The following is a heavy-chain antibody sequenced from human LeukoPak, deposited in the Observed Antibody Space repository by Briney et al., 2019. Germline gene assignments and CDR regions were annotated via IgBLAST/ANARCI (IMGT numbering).Heavy chain of an antibody. J-gene: IGHJ6*02. D-gene: IGHD3-9*01. Sequence: ASVKVSCKASEYTFTGYYIHWVRQAPGQGLEWMGWINPNTGATNYAQNFQGRVTMTRDTSISTAYMELSRLTSDDTAMYYCAREDYDILAGPESHNNGIDVWGQGTSVTVSS. CDR3: AREDYDILAGPESHNNGIDV. V-gene: IGHV1-2*02. CDR1: EYTFTGYY. CDR2: INPNTGAT.